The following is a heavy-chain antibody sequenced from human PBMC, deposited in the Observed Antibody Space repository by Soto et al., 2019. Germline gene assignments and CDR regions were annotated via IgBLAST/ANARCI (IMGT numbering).Heavy chain of an antibody. CDR2: INAGNGNT. CDR3: ARDSQYQLLPPRDNWFDP. D-gene: IGHD2-2*01. CDR1: GYTFTSYA. Sequence: ASVKVSCKASGYTFTSYAMHWVRQAPGQRLEWMGWINAGNGNTKYSQKFQGRVTITRDTSASTAYMELSSLGSEDTAVYYCARDSQYQLLPPRDNWFDPWGQGTLVTVSS. J-gene: IGHJ5*02. V-gene: IGHV1-3*01.